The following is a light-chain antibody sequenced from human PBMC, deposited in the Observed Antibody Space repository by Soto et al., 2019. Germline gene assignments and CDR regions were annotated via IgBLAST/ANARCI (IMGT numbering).Light chain of an antibody. CDR2: AAS. CDR3: QQADTFPIT. V-gene: IGKV1D-12*01. J-gene: IGKJ5*01. Sequence: DIQMTQSPSSVSASVGYRVTISCQASQGISRSLAWYQQKPGKAPKLLIYAASSLQSGVPSRFSGSGFGTDFTLTISSLQPEDSAIYYCQQADTFPITFGQGTRLEI. CDR1: QGISRS.